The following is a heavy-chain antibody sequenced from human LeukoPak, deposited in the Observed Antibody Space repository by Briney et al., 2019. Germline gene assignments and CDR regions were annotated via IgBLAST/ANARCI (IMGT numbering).Heavy chain of an antibody. CDR2: IYSGGST. V-gene: IGHV3-66*01. J-gene: IGHJ4*02. CDR1: GFTVSNNY. CDR3: ARDAGHDPGYFDY. Sequence: GGSLRLSCAASGFTVSNNYMSWVRQAPGRGLEWVSLIYSGGSTYPADSVRGRFTISRDNSKNTLYLQMNSLRAEDTAVYFCARDAGHDPGYFDYWGQGTLVTVSS.